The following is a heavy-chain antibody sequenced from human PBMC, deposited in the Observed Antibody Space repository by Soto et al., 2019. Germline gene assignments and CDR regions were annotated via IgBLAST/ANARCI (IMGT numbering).Heavy chain of an antibody. CDR3: AREGRSSGWYGRYFQH. Sequence: QVQLQQWGAGLLKPSETLSLTCAVYGGSFSGYYWSWIRQPPGKGLEWIGEINHSGSTNYNPSLKSRVTISVDTSKNQFSLKLSSVTAADTAVYYCAREGRSSGWYGRYFQHCGQGTLVTVSS. CDR2: INHSGST. V-gene: IGHV4-34*01. D-gene: IGHD6-19*01. J-gene: IGHJ1*01. CDR1: GGSFSGYY.